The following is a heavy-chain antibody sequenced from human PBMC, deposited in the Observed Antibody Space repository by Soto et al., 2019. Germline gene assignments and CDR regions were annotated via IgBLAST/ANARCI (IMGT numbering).Heavy chain of an antibody. V-gene: IGHV1-69*06. D-gene: IGHD1-26*01. CDR3: AREGYSGSYFDY. CDR1: GDTFSNYA. CDR2: SIPVFGTA. J-gene: IGHJ4*02. Sequence: QVHLVQSGAEVKMPGSSVKVSCKASGDTFSNYAISWVRQAAGQGLEWMGDSIPVFGTAYYAQQFQGSLTIVADKSTSTAYMELSSLRFDDTAVYYCAREGYSGSYFDYWGQGTLVTVSS.